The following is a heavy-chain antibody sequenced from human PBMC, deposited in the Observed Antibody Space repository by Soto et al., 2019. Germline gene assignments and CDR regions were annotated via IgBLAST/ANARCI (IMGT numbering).Heavy chain of an antibody. CDR1: GYTFTSYY. CDR3: ARGEYYGSGSYSRPIYGMDV. CDR2: INPSGGST. Sequence: GASVKVSCKASGYTFTSYYMHWVRQAPGQGXEWMGIINPSGGSTSYAQKFQGRVTMTRDTSTSTVYMELSSLRSEDTAVYYCARGEYYGSGSYSRPIYGMDVWGQGTTVTVSS. D-gene: IGHD3-10*01. V-gene: IGHV1-46*01. J-gene: IGHJ6*01.